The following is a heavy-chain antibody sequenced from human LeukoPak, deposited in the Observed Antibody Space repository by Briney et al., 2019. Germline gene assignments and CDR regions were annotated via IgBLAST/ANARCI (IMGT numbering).Heavy chain of an antibody. D-gene: IGHD2-2*02. J-gene: IGHJ5*02. Sequence: PSETLSLTCAVYGGSFSGHYWSWIRQPPGKGLEWIGEINHSGSTNYNPSLKSRVTISVDTSKNQFSLKLSSVTAADTAVYYCAGGLDTVVPAAIIGFDPWGQGTLVTVSS. CDR2: INHSGST. V-gene: IGHV4-34*01. CDR3: AGGLDTVVPAAIIGFDP. CDR1: GGSFSGHY.